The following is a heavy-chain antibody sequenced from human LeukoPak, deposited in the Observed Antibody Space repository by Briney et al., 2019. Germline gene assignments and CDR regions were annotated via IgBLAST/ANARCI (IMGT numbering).Heavy chain of an antibody. D-gene: IGHD3-9*01. V-gene: IGHV3-23*01. Sequence: GGSLRLSCVGSGFTFSDYAMSWVRQAPGKGLEWVSTIIGRGTTYYADSVKGRFTISRDNSKNTLYLQMNSLRAEDTAVYYCAKAPVRILTGYYFDYWGQGTLVTVSS. CDR2: IIGRGTT. J-gene: IGHJ4*02. CDR1: GFTFSDYA. CDR3: AKAPVRILTGYYFDY.